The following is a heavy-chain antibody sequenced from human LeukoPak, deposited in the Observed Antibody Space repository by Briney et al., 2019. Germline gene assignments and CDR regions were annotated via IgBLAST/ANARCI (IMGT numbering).Heavy chain of an antibody. J-gene: IGHJ4*02. D-gene: IGHD3-10*01. CDR1: GGSISSGGYS. V-gene: IGHV4-30-2*01. Sequence: PSETLSLTCAVSGGSISSGGYSWSWIRQPPGKGLEWIGYIYHSGSTYYNPSLKSRVTISVDRSKNQFSLKLSSVTAADTAVYYCARGKPARGSGRSSFDYWGQGTLVTVSS. CDR2: IYHSGST. CDR3: ARGKPARGSGRSSFDY.